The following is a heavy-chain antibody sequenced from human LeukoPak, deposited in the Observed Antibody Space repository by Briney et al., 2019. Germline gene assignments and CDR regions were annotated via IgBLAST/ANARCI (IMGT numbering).Heavy chain of an antibody. CDR3: ARVSFCPRCHFDY. Sequence: GGSLRLSCAASGFRFSRYWMHWVRQAPGKGLVWVARISPDGSSALSADSVRGRFTISRDNADNTLYLQLNSLRAEDTAVYYCARVSFCPRCHFDYWGQGTLVTVSS. V-gene: IGHV3-74*03. J-gene: IGHJ4*02. CDR1: GFRFSRYW. D-gene: IGHD2/OR15-2a*01. CDR2: ISPDGSSA.